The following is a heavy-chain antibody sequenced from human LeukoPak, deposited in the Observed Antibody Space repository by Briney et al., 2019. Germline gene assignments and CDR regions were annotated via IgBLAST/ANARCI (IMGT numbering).Heavy chain of an antibody. CDR2: ISYDGSNK. CDR3: ARDVPHNWFDT. CDR1: GFTFSSYG. Sequence: GRSLRLSCAASGFTFSSYGMHWVRQAPGKGLEWVAVISYDGSNKYYADSVKGRFTISRDNAKNTLYLQMNSLRAEDTAVYYCARDVPHNWFDTWGQGTLVTVSS. J-gene: IGHJ5*02. V-gene: IGHV3-30*03.